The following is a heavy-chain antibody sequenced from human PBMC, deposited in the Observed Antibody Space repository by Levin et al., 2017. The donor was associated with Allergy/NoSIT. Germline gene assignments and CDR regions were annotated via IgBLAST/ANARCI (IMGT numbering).Heavy chain of an antibody. D-gene: IGHD3-10*01. CDR2: IYYSGST. J-gene: IGHJ5*02. CDR1: GGSISSGDYY. V-gene: IGHV4-30-4*01. CDR3: ARVGVSSGFGELEFRWFDP. Sequence: ASETLSLTCTVSGGSISSGDYYWSWIRQPPGKGLEWIGYIYYSGSTYYNPSLKSRVTISVDTSKNQFSLKLSSVTAADTAVYYCARVGVSSGFGELEFRWFDPWGQGTLVTVSS.